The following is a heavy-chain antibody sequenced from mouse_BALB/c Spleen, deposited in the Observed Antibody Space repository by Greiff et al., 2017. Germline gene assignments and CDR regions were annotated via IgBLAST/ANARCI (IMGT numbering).Heavy chain of an antibody. V-gene: IGHV1-39*01. D-gene: IGHD4-1*01. Sequence: EVKLMESGPELEKPGASVKISCKASGYSFTGYNMNWVKQSNGKSLEWIGNIDPYYGGTSYNQKFKGKATLTVDKSSSTAYMQLKSLTSEDSAVYYCARSRGKKNWYYFDYWGQGTTLTVSS. CDR1: GYSFTGYN. J-gene: IGHJ2*01. CDR3: ARSRGKKNWYYFDY. CDR2: IDPYYGGT.